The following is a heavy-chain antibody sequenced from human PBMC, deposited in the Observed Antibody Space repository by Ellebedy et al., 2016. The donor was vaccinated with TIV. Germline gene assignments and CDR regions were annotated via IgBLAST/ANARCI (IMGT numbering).Heavy chain of an antibody. J-gene: IGHJ4*02. CDR2: TYYRSKWYS. CDR1: GDTVSSDSAA. V-gene: IGHV6-1*01. D-gene: IGHD3-10*01. CDR3: ARANGWFTV. Sequence: MPSETLSLTCVISGDTVSSDSAAWNWLRQSPSRGLEWLGRTYYRSKWYSDYVASVRGRISIDPDTSTNQFSLHLTSVTPEDTAIYYCARANGWFTVWGQGTLVTVSS.